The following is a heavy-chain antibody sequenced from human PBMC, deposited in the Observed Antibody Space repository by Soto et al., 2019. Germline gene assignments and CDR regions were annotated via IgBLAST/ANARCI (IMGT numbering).Heavy chain of an antibody. CDR2: INPGNGNS. J-gene: IGHJ5*02. CDR1: GYTFTRYA. D-gene: IGHD5-12*01. Sequence: QVQLVQSGPEVKKPGASVKVSCKASGYTFTRYAMHWVRQAPGQGLEWMGWINPGNGNSHYSQKFQGRVTFTRDTSASTAYMELTGLRPEDTALYVCARNVAYFDPWGQGTRVTVSS. CDR3: ARNVAYFDP. V-gene: IGHV1-3*01.